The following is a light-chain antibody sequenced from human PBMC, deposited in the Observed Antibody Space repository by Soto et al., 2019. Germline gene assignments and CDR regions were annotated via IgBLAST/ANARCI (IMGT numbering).Light chain of an antibody. CDR1: SSTVGSSDL. CDR3: YSYAGSQTFV. Sequence: QSVLTQPASVSGSPGQSITISCTGTSSTVGSSDLVSWYQQHPGKAPKLLIYGATKRPSGTSNRFSGSKSGNTASLTISGLQAEDEADYYCYSYAGSQTFVFGGGTKVTVL. J-gene: IGLJ2*01. CDR2: GAT. V-gene: IGLV2-23*02.